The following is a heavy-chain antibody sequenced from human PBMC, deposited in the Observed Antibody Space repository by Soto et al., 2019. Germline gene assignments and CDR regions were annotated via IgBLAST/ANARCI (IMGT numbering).Heavy chain of an antibody. CDR2: IYPDDSDT. J-gene: IGHJ6*02. CDR3: ARRKDYSKALYFYYGMDV. V-gene: IGHV5-51*01. D-gene: IGHD4-4*01. CDR1: GYTLTNHW. Sequence: GESLKISCKGLGYTLTNHWIAWVRQMPGKGLEWMGLIYPDDSDTRYSPSFQGQVTFSADKSLSVAYLQWSSLKASDTAVYYCARRKDYSKALYFYYGMDVWGQGTTVTVSS.